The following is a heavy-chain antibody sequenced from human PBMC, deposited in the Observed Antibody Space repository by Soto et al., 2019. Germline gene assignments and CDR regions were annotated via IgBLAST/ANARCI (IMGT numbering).Heavy chain of an antibody. CDR1: GFTFSSYA. Sequence: PGGSLRLSCAASGFTFSSYAMSWVRQAPGKGLEWVSAISGSGGSTYYADSVKGRFTISRDNSKNTLYLQMNSLRAEDTAVYYCAKSGDCSGGSCVLYYYYMDVWGKGTTVTVSS. CDR3: AKSGDCSGGSCVLYYYYMDV. J-gene: IGHJ6*03. V-gene: IGHV3-23*01. CDR2: ISGSGGST. D-gene: IGHD2-15*01.